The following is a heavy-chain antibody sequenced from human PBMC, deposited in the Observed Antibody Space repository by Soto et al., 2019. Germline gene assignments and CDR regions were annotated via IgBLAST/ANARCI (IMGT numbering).Heavy chain of an antibody. Sequence: EVQLVESGGGLVQPGGSLRLSCAASGFTFSSYWMHWVRQVPGKGLVWVSRINGDGSTTSYADSVKGRFTISRDNARNRLYLQMNSLRAEDTAMYYCARAMVTAARVVEHWGQGTLVTVSS. V-gene: IGHV3-74*02. D-gene: IGHD2-15*01. J-gene: IGHJ4*02. CDR3: ARAMVTAARVVEH. CDR2: INGDGSTT. CDR1: GFTFSSYW.